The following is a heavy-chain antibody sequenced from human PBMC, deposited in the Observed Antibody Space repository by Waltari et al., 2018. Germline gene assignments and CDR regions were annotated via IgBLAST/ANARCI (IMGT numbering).Heavy chain of an antibody. CDR2: IRKKVNGYTT. V-gene: IGHV3-72*01. Sequence: EVQLVESGGGLIQPGGSLRVSCAASGFNFGDHYMDWLRQAPVKGREWVGRIRKKVNGYTTEYVASVKGRFTISRDDPNNSRYLQMNSLKTEDTAVYHCARVHQYCFNNMCNEWLDPWGQGTLVTVSS. CDR1: GFNFGDHY. CDR3: ARVHQYCFNNMCNEWLDP. D-gene: IGHD2-15*01. J-gene: IGHJ5*02.